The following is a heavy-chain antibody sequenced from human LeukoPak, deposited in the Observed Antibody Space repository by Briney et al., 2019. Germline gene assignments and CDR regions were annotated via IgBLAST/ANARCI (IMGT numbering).Heavy chain of an antibody. CDR2: IYSSGST. D-gene: IGHD5-12*01. J-gene: IGHJ4*02. Sequence: PSETLSLTCTVSGGYISSYYWSWIRQPPGKGLEWIGYIYSSGSTNYNPSLKSRVTISVDTSKNQFSLKLSSVTAADTAVYYCARRATMLAGGYFDYWGQGTLVTVSS. CDR1: GGYISSYY. CDR3: ARRATMLAGGYFDY. V-gene: IGHV4-4*09.